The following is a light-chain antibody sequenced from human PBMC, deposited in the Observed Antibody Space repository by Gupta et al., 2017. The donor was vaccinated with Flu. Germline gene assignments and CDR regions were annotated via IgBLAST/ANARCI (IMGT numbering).Light chain of an antibody. V-gene: IGLV3-21*02. CDR1: NIGSRS. J-gene: IGLJ2*01. CDR2: EDT. CDR3: QVWASSSEVL. Sequence: SSVLTQPPSVSVAPGQTARITCSGNNIGSRSVHWYQQKAGQAPVLVVHEDTDRPSGIPKRFSGSTSGDTATLTISWVEAGDEADYYCQVWASSSEVLCGGGTKLTVL.